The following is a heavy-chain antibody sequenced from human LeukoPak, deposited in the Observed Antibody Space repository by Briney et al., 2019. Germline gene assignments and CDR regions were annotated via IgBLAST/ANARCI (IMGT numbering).Heavy chain of an antibody. D-gene: IGHD5-18*01. Sequence: SETLSLTCTVSGGSISSGSYYWSWIRQPAGKGLEWIGRIYTSGSTNYNPSLKSRVTISVDTSKNQFSLKLSSVTAADTAVYYCASSGAMVSSYYYYYMDVWGKGTTVTVSS. CDR1: GGSISSGSYY. J-gene: IGHJ6*03. V-gene: IGHV4-61*02. CDR2: IYTSGST. CDR3: ASSGAMVSSYYYYYMDV.